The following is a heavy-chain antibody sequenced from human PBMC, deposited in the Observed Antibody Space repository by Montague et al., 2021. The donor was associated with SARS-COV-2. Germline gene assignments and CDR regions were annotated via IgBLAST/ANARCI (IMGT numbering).Heavy chain of an antibody. CDR1: GGSISTYY. CDR3: ARDNYGDWGYYGLDV. V-gene: IGHV4-59*01. D-gene: IGHD4-17*01. Sequence: SETRSLTCTVSGGSISTYYWNWIRQFLGKGLERIGYIYYTGSTKYSSNLKSRVTITMDTPKYQLSLRLKSVTAADTAVYYCARDNYGDWGYYGLDVWGQGTTVTVSS. CDR2: IYYTGST. J-gene: IGHJ6*02.